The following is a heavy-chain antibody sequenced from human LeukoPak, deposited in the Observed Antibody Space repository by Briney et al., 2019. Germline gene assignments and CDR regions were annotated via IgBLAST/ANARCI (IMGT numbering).Heavy chain of an antibody. CDR2: INPNSGGT. J-gene: IGHJ4*02. V-gene: IGHV1-2*02. CDR3: ARVTVTTEFDY. CDR1: GYTFTGYF. Sequence: ASVKVSCKASGYTFTGYFMHWVRQAPGQGLEWMGWINPNSGGTYYAQKFEGRVTLTRDTSISTAYMELSRLRSDDTAVYYCARVTVTTEFDYWGQGTLLTVSS. D-gene: IGHD4-17*01.